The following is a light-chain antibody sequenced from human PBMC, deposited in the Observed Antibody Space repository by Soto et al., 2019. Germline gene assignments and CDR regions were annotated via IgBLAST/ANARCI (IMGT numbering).Light chain of an antibody. CDR2: DAS. J-gene: IGKJ5*01. CDR3: QQRSNWQIT. CDR1: QSVSSY. Sequence: EIVLTQSPATLSLSPGERDTLSCRASQSVSSYLAWYQQKPGQAPRLLIYDASNRATGIPARFSGSGSGTDFTLTISSLEPEYFAVYYCQQRSNWQITFGQGTRLEIK. V-gene: IGKV3-11*01.